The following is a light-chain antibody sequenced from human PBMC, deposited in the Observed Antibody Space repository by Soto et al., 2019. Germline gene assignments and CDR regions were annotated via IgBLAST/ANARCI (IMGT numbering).Light chain of an antibody. CDR3: QSQDCGMSGCGWV. J-gene: IGLJ2*01. Sequence: QSVLTQPPSVSGAPGQRVTISCTGSSFNIGAGYDVHWYQQLPGTAPNLLIYGNSNRPSGVPDRVSGSESGTAASLAISRPQPQDEADSYCQSQDCGMSGCGWVFGGGTKLTVL. CDR2: GNS. CDR1: SFNIGAGYD. V-gene: IGLV1-40*01.